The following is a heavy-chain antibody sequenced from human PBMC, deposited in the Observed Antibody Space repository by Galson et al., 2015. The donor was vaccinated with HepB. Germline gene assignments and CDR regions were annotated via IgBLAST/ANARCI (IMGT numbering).Heavy chain of an antibody. CDR2: INPNSGGT. Sequence: SVKVSCKASGYTFTGYHIHWVRQAPGQGLEWMGWINPNSGGTNYAQNFQGWVTMTRDTSISTAYMELSRLKSGDTAVYYCATVGVTTKDDAFDIWGQGTMVTVSS. J-gene: IGHJ3*02. D-gene: IGHD4-17*01. CDR3: ATVGVTTKDDAFDI. CDR1: GYTFTGYH. V-gene: IGHV1-2*04.